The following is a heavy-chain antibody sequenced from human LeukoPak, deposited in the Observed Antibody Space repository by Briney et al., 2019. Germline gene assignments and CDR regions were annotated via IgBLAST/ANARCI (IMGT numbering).Heavy chain of an antibody. CDR3: ARAARPSSWYDY. Sequence: PSETLSLTCAVSAGSISSSNWWSWVRQPPGKGLEWIGEIYHSGSTNYNPSLKSRVTISVDTSKNQFSLKLSSVTAADTAVYYCARAARPSSWYDYWGQGTLVTVSS. D-gene: IGHD6-13*01. J-gene: IGHJ4*02. V-gene: IGHV4-4*02. CDR1: AGSISSSNW. CDR2: IYHSGST.